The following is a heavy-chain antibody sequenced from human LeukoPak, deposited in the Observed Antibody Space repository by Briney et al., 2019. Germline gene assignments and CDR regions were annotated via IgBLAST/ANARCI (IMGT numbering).Heavy chain of an antibody. J-gene: IGHJ4*02. CDR2: ISGSGSST. Sequence: GGSLRLSCAASVFTFSSYAMSWVRQAPGKGLGWVSAISGSGSSTYYADSVKGRFTISRDSSKNTLYLQMNSLRADDTAVYYCTRDPTVTTSDCWGQGTLVTVSS. D-gene: IGHD4-17*01. CDR3: TRDPTVTTSDC. V-gene: IGHV3-23*01. CDR1: VFTFSSYA.